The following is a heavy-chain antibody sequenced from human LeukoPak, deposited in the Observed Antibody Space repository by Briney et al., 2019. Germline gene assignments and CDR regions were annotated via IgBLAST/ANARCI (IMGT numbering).Heavy chain of an antibody. J-gene: IGHJ4*02. CDR2: ISSSSSTI. CDR3: ARDTYYYGSGSYPLAY. D-gene: IGHD3-10*01. Sequence: GGSLRLSCAASGFTFSSYSMNWVRQAPGKGLEWVSYISSSSSTIYYADSVKGRFTISRDNSKNTLYLQMNSLRAEDTAVYYCARDTYYYGSGSYPLAYWGQGTLVTVSS. V-gene: IGHV3-48*01. CDR1: GFTFSSYS.